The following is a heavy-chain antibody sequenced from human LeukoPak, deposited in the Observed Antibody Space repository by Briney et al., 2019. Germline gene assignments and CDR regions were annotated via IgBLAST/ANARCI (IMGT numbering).Heavy chain of an antibody. CDR1: GYTFSSYG. Sequence: PGGSLRLSCVASGYTFSSYGMHWVRQAPGKGLVWVSLVNSDESSTTYADSVKGRFTISRDNAKNTLYMQMNSLRAEDTAVYYCVRDNYRYGDYWGQGTLVTVSS. CDR2: VNSDESST. J-gene: IGHJ4*02. CDR3: VRDNYRYGDY. D-gene: IGHD3-16*02. V-gene: IGHV3-74*01.